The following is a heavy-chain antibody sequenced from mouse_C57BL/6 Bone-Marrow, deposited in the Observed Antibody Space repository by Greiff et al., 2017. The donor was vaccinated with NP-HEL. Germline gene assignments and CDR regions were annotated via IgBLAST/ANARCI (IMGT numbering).Heavy chain of an antibody. D-gene: IGHD2-3*01. CDR3: ARAGDGYYGYAMDY. V-gene: IGHV5-17*01. CDR2: ISSGSSTI. Sequence: EVKLVESGGGLVKPGGSLKLSCAASGFTFSDYGMHWVRQAPEKGLEWVAYISSGSSTIYYADTVKGRFTISRDNAKNTLFLHMSSLRSEDTAMYYCARAGDGYYGYAMDYWGQGTSATVSA. J-gene: IGHJ4*01. CDR1: GFTFSDYG.